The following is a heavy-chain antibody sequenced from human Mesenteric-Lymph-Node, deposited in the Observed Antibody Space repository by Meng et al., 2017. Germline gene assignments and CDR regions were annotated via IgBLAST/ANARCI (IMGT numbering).Heavy chain of an antibody. J-gene: IGHJ4*02. D-gene: IGHD2-21*01. CDR2: IYNSGST. CDR3: AREGRSHQVGVSVY. CDR1: GGSISSGDYY. Sequence: QGQLPGWGPGLVKPSQTLSLPVTVSGGSISSGDYYWSWIRQPPGKGLEWIGYIYNSGSTYYNPSLKSRVTISVDTSKNQFSLKLRFVTAADTAVYYCAREGRSHQVGVSVYWGQGNLVRLL. V-gene: IGHV4-30-4*01.